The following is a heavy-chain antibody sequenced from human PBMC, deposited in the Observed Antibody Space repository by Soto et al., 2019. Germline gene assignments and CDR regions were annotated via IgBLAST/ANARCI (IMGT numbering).Heavy chain of an antibody. J-gene: IGHJ4*02. Sequence: YWSWIRQHPGKGLEWMGIFYPGDSDTRYSPSFQGQFTISADKSISTAYLQWSSLKASDTAMYYCARAGIAARARSFDYWGQGTLVTVSS. CDR2: FYPGDSDT. CDR1: YW. D-gene: IGHD6-6*01. V-gene: IGHV5-51*02. CDR3: ARAGIAARARSFDY.